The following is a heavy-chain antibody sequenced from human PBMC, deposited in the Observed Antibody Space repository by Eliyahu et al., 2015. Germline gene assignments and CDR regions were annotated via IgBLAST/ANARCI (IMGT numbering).Heavy chain of an antibody. CDR1: GFTFSSYS. D-gene: IGHD1-1*01. V-gene: IGHV3-21*01. CDR2: ISSSSSYI. Sequence: EVQLVESGGGLVKPGGSLRLSXXASGFTFSSYSMTWVRQAPGKGLEWVSSISSSSSYIYYADSVQGRFTISRDNAKNSLYLQMNSLRAEDTAVYYCARVLNYFDYWGQGTLVTVSS. CDR3: ARVLNYFDY. J-gene: IGHJ4*02.